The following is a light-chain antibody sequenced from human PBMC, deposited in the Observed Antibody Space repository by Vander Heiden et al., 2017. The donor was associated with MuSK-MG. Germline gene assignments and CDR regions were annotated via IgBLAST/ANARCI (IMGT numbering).Light chain of an antibody. CDR3: QQRDNCLWT. J-gene: IGKJ1*01. CDR2: NTS. V-gene: IGKV3-11*01. Sequence: EIVLTQSTATLSLSPGERAALSCRASQSIGGYLAWYQQKPGHAPRLLIYNTSNRATGIPARFSGSGSGTDFTLTISSLEPEDFAVYYCQQRDNCLWTFGQGTKVEIK. CDR1: QSIGGY.